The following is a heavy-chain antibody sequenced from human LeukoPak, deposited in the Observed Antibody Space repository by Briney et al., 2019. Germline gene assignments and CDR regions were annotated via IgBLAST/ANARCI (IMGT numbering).Heavy chain of an antibody. D-gene: IGHD6-25*01. J-gene: IGHJ4*02. Sequence: TSETLSLTCTVSGGSISDYSWSWIRQPPGKGLEWIGNIYYSGSANHNPSLKSRVTISRDTSKNQFSLKLTSVTTADTAVYYCARAGGVKTAALDLDYWGQGTLVTVAS. CDR3: ARAGGVKTAALDLDY. V-gene: IGHV4-59*01. CDR1: GGSISDYS. CDR2: IYYSGSA.